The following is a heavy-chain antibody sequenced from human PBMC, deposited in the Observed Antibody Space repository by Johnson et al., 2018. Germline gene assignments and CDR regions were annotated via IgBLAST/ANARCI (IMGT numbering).Heavy chain of an antibody. CDR2: ISYDGSNK. CDR1: GFTFSSYG. J-gene: IGHJ4*02. V-gene: IGHV3-30*18. D-gene: IGHD5-18*01. CDR3: AKESRGDGYSYGPPDY. Sequence: QVQLQESGGGVVQPGRSLRLSCAASGFTFSSYGMHWVRQAPGKGLESVAVISYDGSNKYYVDSVKGRFVISRDNSKNTLYLQMNSLKAEDTAVYYCAKESRGDGYSYGPPDYWGQGTLVTVSS.